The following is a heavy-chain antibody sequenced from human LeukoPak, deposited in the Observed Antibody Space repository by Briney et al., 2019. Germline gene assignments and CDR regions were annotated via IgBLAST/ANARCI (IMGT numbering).Heavy chain of an antibody. D-gene: IGHD4-17*01. CDR1: GGTFNRYA. CDR2: IIPIFGKE. V-gene: IGHV1-69*05. J-gene: IGHJ4*02. Sequence: SVKVSCKASGGTFNRYAISWAGQAAGKGLEGMGGIIPIFGKENYAQKFQGRDTNNTERSTSKAYMEVSSLRSEDTAVYYCARGYGDYANYWGQGTLVTVSS. CDR3: ARGYGDYANY.